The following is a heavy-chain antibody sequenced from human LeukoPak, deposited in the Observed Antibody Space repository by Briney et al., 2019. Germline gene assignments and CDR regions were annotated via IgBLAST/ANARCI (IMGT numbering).Heavy chain of an antibody. CDR1: GYSISSGYY. Sequence: SETLSLTCTVSGYSISSGYYWGWIRQPPGKGLEWIGSIYHSESAYYNPSLKSRVTISVDRSKNQFSLKLSSVTAADTAVYYCARSYGGNPDFDYWGQGTLVTVSS. J-gene: IGHJ4*02. CDR2: IYHSESA. D-gene: IGHD4-23*01. V-gene: IGHV4-38-2*02. CDR3: ARSYGGNPDFDY.